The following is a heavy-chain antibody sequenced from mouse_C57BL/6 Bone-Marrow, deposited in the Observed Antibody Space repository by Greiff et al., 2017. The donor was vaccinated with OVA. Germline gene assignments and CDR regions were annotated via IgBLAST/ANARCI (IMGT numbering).Heavy chain of an antibody. V-gene: IGHV5-12*01. CDR1: GFTFSDYY. CDR3: ARHRFITTVVRYFDV. J-gene: IGHJ1*03. D-gene: IGHD1-1*01. CDR2: ISNGGGST. Sequence: EVQGVESGGGLVQPGGSLKLSCAASGFTFSDYYMYWVRQTPEKRLEWVAYISNGGGSTYYPDTVKGRFTISRDNAKNTLYLQMSRLKSEDTAMYYCARHRFITTVVRYFDVWGTGTTVTVSS.